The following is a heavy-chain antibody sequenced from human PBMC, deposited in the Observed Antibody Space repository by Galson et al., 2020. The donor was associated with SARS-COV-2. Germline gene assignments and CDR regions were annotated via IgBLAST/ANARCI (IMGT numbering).Heavy chain of an antibody. Sequence: GESLTISCVVSEFTFNTYSIGRVRQRPGKGPEWVSLIGLDERTFYADSVRGRFTISRDNSRNTVFLQMNRLRDGDTALYYCATKGFCRGQICHRQFDYWSQGTQVTVSS. V-gene: IGHV3-23*01. CDR1: EFTFNTYS. CDR2: IGLDERT. CDR3: ATKGFCRGQICHRQFDY. D-gene: IGHD2-15*01. J-gene: IGHJ4*02.